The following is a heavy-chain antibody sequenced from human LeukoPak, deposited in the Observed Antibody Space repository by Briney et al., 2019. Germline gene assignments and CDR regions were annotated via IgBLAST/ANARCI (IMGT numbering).Heavy chain of an antibody. Sequence: ASVKVSCKASGYAFSSYRFSWVRQAPGQGLEWMGWISSYDGNTKSVDKLQGRVTMTTDTSTSTAYMELRSLRSDDTAVYYCARDAYGSGKGYFDYWGQGTLVTVSS. CDR2: ISSYDGNT. V-gene: IGHV1-18*01. D-gene: IGHD3-10*01. CDR1: GYAFSSYR. J-gene: IGHJ4*02. CDR3: ARDAYGSGKGYFDY.